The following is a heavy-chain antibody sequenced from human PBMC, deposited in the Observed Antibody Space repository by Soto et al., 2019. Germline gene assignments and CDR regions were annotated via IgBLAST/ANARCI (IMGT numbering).Heavy chain of an antibody. CDR2: IYYSGST. D-gene: IGHD4-17*01. CDR1: GGSISSGGYY. Sequence: QVQLQESGPGLVKPSQTLSLTCTVSGGSISSGGYYWSWIRQHPGKGLEWIGYIYYSGSTYYNPSLKSRVTMSVDTSKNQFSLKLSSVTAADTAVYYCARGATDYGDYSWYFDLWGRGTLDTVSS. J-gene: IGHJ2*01. CDR3: ARGATDYGDYSWYFDL. V-gene: IGHV4-31*03.